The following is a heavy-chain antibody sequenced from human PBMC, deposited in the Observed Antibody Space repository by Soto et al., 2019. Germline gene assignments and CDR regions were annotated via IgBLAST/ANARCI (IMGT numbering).Heavy chain of an antibody. CDR3: ARGAAAAGTEWFDA. CDR2: VTTTGRNT. D-gene: IGHD6-13*01. Sequence: EMQLLESGGGLVQPGGSLRLSCAASGFTFISYGMTWVRQAPGKGLEWVAGVTTTGRNTYYAESVKGRFTISRDNSKNVVYLQINSLRAEDTAVYYCARGAAAAGTEWFDAWGQGTLVIVSS. J-gene: IGHJ5*02. V-gene: IGHV3-23*01. CDR1: GFTFISYG.